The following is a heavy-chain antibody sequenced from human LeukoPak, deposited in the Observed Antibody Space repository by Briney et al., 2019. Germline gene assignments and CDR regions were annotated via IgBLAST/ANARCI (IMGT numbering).Heavy chain of an antibody. Sequence: GGSLRLFCAASGFTFDDYAMHWVRQAPGKGLEWVSLISWDGGSTYYADSVKGRFIISRDNSKNSLYLQMNSLRAEDTALYYCAKDIGYGDRAFDIWGQGTMVTVSS. CDR2: ISWDGGST. D-gene: IGHD4-17*01. CDR1: GFTFDDYA. V-gene: IGHV3-43D*03. J-gene: IGHJ3*02. CDR3: AKDIGYGDRAFDI.